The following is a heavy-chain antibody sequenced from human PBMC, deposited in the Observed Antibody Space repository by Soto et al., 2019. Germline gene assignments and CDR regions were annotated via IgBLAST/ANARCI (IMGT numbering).Heavy chain of an antibody. Sequence: SETLSLTCTVSGGSVSSGSYYWNWVRQPPGKRLEWIGYISYSGSTNYNPSLKSRVTISVDTSKNQFSLNLTSVTAADTAVYYCARESYRGYSYGSFAFWGQGSLVTVSS. CDR1: GGSVSSGSYY. V-gene: IGHV4-61*01. D-gene: IGHD5-18*01. CDR3: ARESYRGYSYGSFAF. CDR2: ISYSGST. J-gene: IGHJ4*02.